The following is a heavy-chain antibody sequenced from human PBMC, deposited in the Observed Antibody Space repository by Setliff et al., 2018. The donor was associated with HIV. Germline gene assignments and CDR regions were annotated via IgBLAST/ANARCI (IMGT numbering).Heavy chain of an antibody. CDR3: ARDLEFSSPFDAFDI. CDR2: IYYSGST. V-gene: IGHV4-59*11. Sequence: TSETLSLTCTVSGGSISSHYWSWIRQPPGKGLEWIGSIYYSGSTNYNPSLKSRVTISVDTSENQFSLKLSSVTAADTAVYYCARDLEFSSPFDAFDIWGQGTMVTVSS. CDR1: GGSISSHY. D-gene: IGHD6-6*01. J-gene: IGHJ3*02.